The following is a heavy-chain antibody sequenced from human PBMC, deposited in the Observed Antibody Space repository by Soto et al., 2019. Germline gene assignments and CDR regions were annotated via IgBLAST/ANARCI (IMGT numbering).Heavy chain of an antibody. Sequence: TLSRTCTVSGGSISSVDYYWSWIRQPPGKGLEWIGYIYYSGSTYYKPSLKSRVTISVDTSKNQCSLKLSSVTAADTAVYYCARGRQAAAGTDWGQGTLVTVSS. CDR1: GGSISSVDYY. V-gene: IGHV4-30-4*01. CDR3: ARGRQAAAGTD. CDR2: IYYSGST. D-gene: IGHD6-13*01. J-gene: IGHJ4*02.